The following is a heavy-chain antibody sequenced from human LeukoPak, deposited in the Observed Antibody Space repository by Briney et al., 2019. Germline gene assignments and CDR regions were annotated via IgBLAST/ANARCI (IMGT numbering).Heavy chain of an antibody. V-gene: IGHV1-18*01. J-gene: IGHJ4*02. CDR2: ISAYNGNT. D-gene: IGHD6-19*01. Sequence: ASVKVSCKASRYTFTSYGISWVRQAPAHGLEWMGWISAYNGNTNYAQKLQGRVTMTTDTSTSTAYMELRSLRSDDTAVYYCARDGGPGSGWYLKPELHFDYWGQGTLVTVSS. CDR3: ARDGGPGSGWYLKPELHFDY. CDR1: RYTFTSYG.